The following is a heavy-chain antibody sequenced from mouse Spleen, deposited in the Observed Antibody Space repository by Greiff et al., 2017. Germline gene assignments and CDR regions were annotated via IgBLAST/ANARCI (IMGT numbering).Heavy chain of an antibody. V-gene: IGHV2-2*01. J-gene: IGHJ4*01. CDR2: IWSGGST. CDR3: ARKSDFYYYAMDY. CDR1: GFSLTSYG. Sequence: VQLVESGPGLVQPSQSLSITCTVSGFSLTSYGVHWVRQSPGKGLEWLGVIWSGGSTDYNAAFISRLSISKDNSKSQVFFKMNSLQADDTAIYYCARKSDFYYYAMDYWGQGTSVTVSS.